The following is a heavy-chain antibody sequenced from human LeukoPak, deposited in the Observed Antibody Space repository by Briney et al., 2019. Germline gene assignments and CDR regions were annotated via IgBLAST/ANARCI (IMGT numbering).Heavy chain of an antibody. V-gene: IGHV3-64*01. J-gene: IGHJ4*02. CDR3: ARDRTYSSGWYDY. CDR2: ISRNGGST. D-gene: IGHD6-19*01. Sequence: GGSLRLSCAASGFTFSSYAMHWVRQAPGKGLEYVSAISRNGGSTYYANSVKGRFTISRDNSKNTLYLQMGSLRAEDMAVYYCARDRTYSSGWYDYWGQGTLVTVSS. CDR1: GFTFSSYA.